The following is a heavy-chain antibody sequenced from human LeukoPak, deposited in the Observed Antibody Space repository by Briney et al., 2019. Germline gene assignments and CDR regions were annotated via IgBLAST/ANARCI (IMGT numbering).Heavy chain of an antibody. CDR1: GFTFSSYE. CDR3: ARRSSSSYYYYYMDV. J-gene: IGHJ6*03. D-gene: IGHD6-13*01. CDR2: ISSSGSTI. V-gene: IGHV3-48*03. Sequence: GGSLRLSCAASGFTFSSYEMNWVRQAPGKGLEWVSSISSSGSTIYYADSVKGRFTISRDNAKNSLYLQMNSLRAEDTAVYYCARRSSSSYYYYYMDVWGKGTTVTVSS.